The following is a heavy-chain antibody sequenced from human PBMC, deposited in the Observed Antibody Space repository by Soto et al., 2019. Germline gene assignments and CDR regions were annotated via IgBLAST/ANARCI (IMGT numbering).Heavy chain of an antibody. J-gene: IGHJ4*02. CDR3: AKDSPHSGSYQDFDY. CDR1: GFTFSTYA. Sequence: GGSLRLSCAASGFTFSTYAMTWVRQAPGKGLDWVSALTPSGGNTYYADSVKGRFTISRDNSKNTRYRQMNSLRAEDTAVYYCAKDSPHSGSYQDFDYWGQGTLVTVSS. CDR2: LTPSGGNT. D-gene: IGHD1-26*01. V-gene: IGHV3-23*01.